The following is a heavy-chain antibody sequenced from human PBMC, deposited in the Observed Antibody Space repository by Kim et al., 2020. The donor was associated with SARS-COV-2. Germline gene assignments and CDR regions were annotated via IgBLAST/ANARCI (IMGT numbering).Heavy chain of an antibody. V-gene: IGHV1-3*01. CDR3: AREGHEGGYLT. J-gene: IGHJ3*01. Sequence: NTRYSQNLRGRVPITRDTSANSAYMELKSLRSEDTAIYYCAREGHEGGYLTWGQGTMVTVSS. D-gene: IGHD3-22*01. CDR2: NT.